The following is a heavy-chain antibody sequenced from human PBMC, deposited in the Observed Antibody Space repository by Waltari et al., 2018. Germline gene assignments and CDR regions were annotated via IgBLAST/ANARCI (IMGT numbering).Heavy chain of an antibody. CDR3: ATDTGALWMDV. CDR2: SNPRGGST. J-gene: IGHJ6*02. V-gene: IGHV1-46*01. D-gene: IGHD2-21*01. Sequence: QVQLVQSGAEVKKPGASVKISCKTSEYTFASSYVHWVRQAPGQGLEWMGRSNPRGGSTIYAQRFQGRVTMTRDTSTSTVYMELSSLKSEDTAVYYCATDTGALWMDVWGQGTTVTVSS. CDR1: EYTFASSY.